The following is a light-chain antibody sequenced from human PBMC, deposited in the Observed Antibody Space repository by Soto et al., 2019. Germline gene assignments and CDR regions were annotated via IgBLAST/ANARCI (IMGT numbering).Light chain of an antibody. CDR1: QGISSA. CDR3: QQFNSYPIT. CDR2: DAS. V-gene: IGKV1-13*02. J-gene: IGKJ5*01. Sequence: AIPLTQSPSSLSASVGDRVTITCRAIQGISSALAWYQQKPGKPPKFLIYDASNLESGVPSRFSGSGSGADFTLTISSLQPEDFAIYYCQQFNSYPITFGQGTRLEIK.